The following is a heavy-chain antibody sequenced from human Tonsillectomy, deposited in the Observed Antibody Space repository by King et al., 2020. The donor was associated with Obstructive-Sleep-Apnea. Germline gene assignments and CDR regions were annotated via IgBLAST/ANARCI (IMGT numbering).Heavy chain of an antibody. D-gene: IGHD3-10*01. V-gene: IGHV3-30-3*01. Sequence: VQLVESGGGVVQPGRSLRLSCAASGFTFSSYAMHWVRQAPGKGLEWGAVISYDGSTKYYADSVKGRFTLSKDNSKNTLYLQMNSLRAEDTAVYYCARDKYYGSGSYYKHWGQGTLVTVSS. CDR3: ARDKYYGSGSYYKH. CDR1: GFTFSSYA. J-gene: IGHJ4*02. CDR2: ISYDGSTK.